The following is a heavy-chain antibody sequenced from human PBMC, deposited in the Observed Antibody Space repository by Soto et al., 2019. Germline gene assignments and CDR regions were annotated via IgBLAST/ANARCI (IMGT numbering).Heavy chain of an antibody. D-gene: IGHD4-17*01. J-gene: IGHJ4*02. CDR1: AYALIGYF. Sequence: ASVKVSCKASAYALIGYFVHWVGQAPGQGLDYMGWIKPDRGEINYAQKFQVRITMTSDTSFSTVNMEISTLRSDDTAVYYCAGELQTTGFFEVWGQGTPVNVSS. CDR3: AGELQTTGFFEV. CDR2: IKPDRGEI. V-gene: IGHV1-2*02.